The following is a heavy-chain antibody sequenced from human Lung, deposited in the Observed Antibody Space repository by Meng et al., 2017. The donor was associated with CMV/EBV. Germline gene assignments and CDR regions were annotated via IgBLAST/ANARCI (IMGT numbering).Heavy chain of an antibody. CDR1: GFTFSSYA. D-gene: IGHD6-19*01. J-gene: IGHJ3*02. V-gene: IGHV3-30*04. CDR3: AIDLSISGWYRNAFDI. CDR2: ISYDGSNK. Sequence: SCAASGFTFSSYAMHWVRQAPGKGLEWVPVISYDGSNKYYADSVKGRFTISRDNSKNTLYLQMNSLRAEDTAVYYCAIDLSISGWYRNAFDIWGQGTMVTVSS.